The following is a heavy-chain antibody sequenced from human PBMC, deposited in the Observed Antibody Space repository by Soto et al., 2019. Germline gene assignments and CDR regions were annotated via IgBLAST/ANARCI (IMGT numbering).Heavy chain of an antibody. J-gene: IGHJ6*02. D-gene: IGHD3-9*01. Sequence: GGSLRLSCAASGFTFSSYAMHWVRQAPGKGLEWVAVISYDGSNKYYADSVKGRFTISRDNSKNTLYLQMNSLRAEDTAVYYCARVGAELRYFDWLPRGVYYYYYGMDVWGQGTTVTVSS. V-gene: IGHV3-30-3*01. CDR2: ISYDGSNK. CDR1: GFTFSSYA. CDR3: ARVGAELRYFDWLPRGVYYYYYGMDV.